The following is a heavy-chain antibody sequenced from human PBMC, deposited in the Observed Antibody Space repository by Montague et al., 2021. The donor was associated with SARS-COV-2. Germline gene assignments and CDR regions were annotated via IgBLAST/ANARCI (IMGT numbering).Heavy chain of an antibody. V-gene: IGHV4-30-2*01. J-gene: IGHJ6*02. CDR2: IYHSGST. Sequence: TLSLTCAVSGGSISSGGYSWNWIRQPPGKGLEWIGYIYHSGSTYYNPSLKSRVTISLDSSKNQFSLNLTSVTAADTAVYYCARGSMVRGGKVYYGVDVWGQGTTVPVSS. CDR1: GGSISSGGYS. D-gene: IGHD3-10*01. CDR3: ARGSMVRGGKVYYGVDV.